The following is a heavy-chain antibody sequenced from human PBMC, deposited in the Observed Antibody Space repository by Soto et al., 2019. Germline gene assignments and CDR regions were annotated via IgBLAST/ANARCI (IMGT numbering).Heavy chain of an antibody. CDR1: GASISSSY. CDR2: VYYSGIN. Sequence: SETLSLTCTVSGASISSSYWSWIRQSPGKGLEWIGYVYYSGINNYNPSLKSRVTISVETSKNQFSLKLSSVTAADTAVYYCARGYYDSSGQSNTFDIWGQGPMVTV. D-gene: IGHD3-22*01. V-gene: IGHV4-59*01. CDR3: ARGYYDSSGQSNTFDI. J-gene: IGHJ3*02.